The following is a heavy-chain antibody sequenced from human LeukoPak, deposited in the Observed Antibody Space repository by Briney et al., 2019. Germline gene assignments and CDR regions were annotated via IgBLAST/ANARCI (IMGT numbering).Heavy chain of an antibody. CDR2: IRGNGET. Sequence: GGSLRLSCAASGLSFSSFAMSWVRQGPARGLEWVSSIRGNGETFYADSVKGRFTISRDNSKNTLYPQMNSLRAEDTAVYYCATDYDFDYWGQGTLVTVSS. CDR1: GLSFSSFA. V-gene: IGHV3-23*01. J-gene: IGHJ4*02. D-gene: IGHD3-16*01. CDR3: ATDYDFDY.